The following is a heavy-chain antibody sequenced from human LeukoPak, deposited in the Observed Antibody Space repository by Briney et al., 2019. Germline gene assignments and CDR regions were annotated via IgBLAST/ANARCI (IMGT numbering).Heavy chain of an antibody. CDR3: ARGPYYGGPGDYYYGMDV. Sequence: GGSLRLSCAATGFPFSSYGMHWVRQPPGKGLEWVAVIWYDGSNKYCADSVKGRFTISRDNSKNTLYLQMNSLRADDTAVYYCARGPYYGGPGDYYYGMDVWGQGTTVTVSS. CDR1: GFPFSSYG. J-gene: IGHJ6*02. CDR2: IWYDGSNK. D-gene: IGHD4-23*01. V-gene: IGHV3-33*01.